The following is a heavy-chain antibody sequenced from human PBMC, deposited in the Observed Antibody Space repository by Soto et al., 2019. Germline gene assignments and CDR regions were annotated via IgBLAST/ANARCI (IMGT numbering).Heavy chain of an antibody. V-gene: IGHV3-7*01. Sequence: EVQLVESGGGLVQPGGSLRLSCAASGFTFSSYWMSWVRQAPGKGLEWVANIKQDGSEKYYVDSVKGRFTISRDNAKNSLYLQMNSLRAEDTAVYYCARDHADIVVVVAATDYIDVWGKGTTVTVSS. J-gene: IGHJ6*03. D-gene: IGHD2-15*01. CDR2: IKQDGSEK. CDR3: ARDHADIVVVVAATDYIDV. CDR1: GFTFSSYW.